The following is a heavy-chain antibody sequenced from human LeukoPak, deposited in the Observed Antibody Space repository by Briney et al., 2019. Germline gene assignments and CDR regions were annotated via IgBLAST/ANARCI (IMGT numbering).Heavy chain of an antibody. D-gene: IGHD5-24*01. V-gene: IGHV7-4-1*02. Sequence: ASVKVSCKTSGYTFIGYSINWLRQAPGQGLEWMGWISTNTGNPTYAQGFTGRFVFSLDTSVSTAYLQISSLKAEDTAVYYCARDAATINFDSWGQGTLVTVSS. CDR1: GYTFIGYS. CDR2: ISTNTGNP. CDR3: ARDAATINFDS. J-gene: IGHJ4*02.